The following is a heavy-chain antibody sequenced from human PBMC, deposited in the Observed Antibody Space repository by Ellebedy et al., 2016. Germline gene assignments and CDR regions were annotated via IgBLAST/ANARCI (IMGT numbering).Heavy chain of an antibody. CDR1: GGSFRGYY. CDR3: ARGVGFDP. J-gene: IGHJ5*02. D-gene: IGHD2-2*01. Sequence: SETLSLXXAVYGGSFRGYYWSWIRQPPGKGLEWIGEINHRGGTNYNPSLKSRVTISVDTSKNQFSLKLSSVTAADTAVYYCARGVGFDPWGQGTLVTVSS. V-gene: IGHV4-34*01. CDR2: INHRGGT.